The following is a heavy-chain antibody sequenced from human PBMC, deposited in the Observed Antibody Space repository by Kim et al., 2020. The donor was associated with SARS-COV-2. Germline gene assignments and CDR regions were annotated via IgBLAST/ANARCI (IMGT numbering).Heavy chain of an antibody. CDR3: AAGGPLGMAV. D-gene: IGHD6-13*01. V-gene: IGHV3-21*01. J-gene: IGHJ6*02. CDR2: ISSSSSYI. Sequence: GGSLRLSCAASGFTFSSYSMNWVRQAPGKGLEWVSSISSSSSYIYYADSVKGRFTISRDNAKNSLYLQMNSLRAEDTAVYDSAAGGPLGMAVWGQGTTVTVSS. CDR1: GFTFSSYS.